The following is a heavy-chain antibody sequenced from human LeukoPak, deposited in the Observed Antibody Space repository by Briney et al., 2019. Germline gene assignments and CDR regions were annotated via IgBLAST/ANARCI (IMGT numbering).Heavy chain of an antibody. Sequence: PSETLSLTCAVYGGSFSGYYWSWIRQPPGKGLEWIGKINHSGSTNYNPSLKSRVTISVDTSKNQFSLKLSSVTAADTAVYYCAREAGYYDYVWGSYRSPYFDYWGQGTLVTVSS. CDR2: INHSGST. D-gene: IGHD3-16*02. CDR1: GGSFSGYY. J-gene: IGHJ4*02. V-gene: IGHV4-34*01. CDR3: AREAGYYDYVWGSYRSPYFDY.